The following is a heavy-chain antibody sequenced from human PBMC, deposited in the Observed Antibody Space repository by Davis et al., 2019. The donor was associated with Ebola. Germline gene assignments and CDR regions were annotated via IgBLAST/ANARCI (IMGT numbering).Heavy chain of an antibody. CDR1: GYTFTHYD. CDR2: INPNSGGT. V-gene: IGHV1-2*02. J-gene: IGHJ4*02. Sequence: ASVKVSCKASGYTFTHYDMHWVRQAPGQGLEWMGWINPNSGGTKYAQKFQGRVTMTRDTSITTAYMELRMLRSDDTAVYYCARDGGFGGWSLDYWGQGTLVTVSS. D-gene: IGHD6-19*01. CDR3: ARDGGFGGWSLDY.